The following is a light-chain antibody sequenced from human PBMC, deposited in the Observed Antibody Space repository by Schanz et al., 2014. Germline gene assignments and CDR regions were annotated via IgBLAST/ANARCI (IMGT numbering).Light chain of an antibody. Sequence: EIVLTQSPVTLSLSPGERATLSCRASQSVTSNSLAWFQQKPGQAPRLLIYDASNRATGIPARFSGSGSGTDFTLTISSLEPEDFAVYYGQQRSNWPATFGGGTKVEIK. V-gene: IGKV3-11*01. CDR1: QSVTSN. CDR3: QQRSNWPAT. J-gene: IGKJ4*01. CDR2: DAS.